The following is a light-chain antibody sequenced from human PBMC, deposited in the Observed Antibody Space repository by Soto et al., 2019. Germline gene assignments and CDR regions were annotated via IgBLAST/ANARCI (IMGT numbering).Light chain of an antibody. Sequence: AIRMTQSPSSLSASTGDRVTITCRASQGISSYLAWYQQKPGKAPKLLIYAASTLQSGVPSRFSGSESGTDFTLTISCLQSEDFATYYCQQYYSYPRGTFGQGTKVEIK. J-gene: IGKJ1*01. V-gene: IGKV1-8*01. CDR3: QQYYSYPRGT. CDR1: QGISSY. CDR2: AAS.